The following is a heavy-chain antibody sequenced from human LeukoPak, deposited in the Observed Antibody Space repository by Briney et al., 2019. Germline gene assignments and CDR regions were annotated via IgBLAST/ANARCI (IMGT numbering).Heavy chain of an antibody. CDR2: ISGSGGSI. D-gene: IGHD3-10*01. CDR1: GFSFSTYV. CDR3: ARDLTPGTYSPRYFDS. J-gene: IGHJ4*02. V-gene: IGHV3-23*01. Sequence: PGGSLRLSCAVSGFSFSTYVMSWVRQAPGRGLEWVSGISGSGGSIYYADSVRGRFTISRDFSKDTVYLQMNSLRVEDTAVYYCARDLTPGTYSPRYFDSWGQGTLVTVSS.